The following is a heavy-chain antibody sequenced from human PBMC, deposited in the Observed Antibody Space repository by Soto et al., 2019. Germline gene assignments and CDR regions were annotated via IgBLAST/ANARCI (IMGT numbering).Heavy chain of an antibody. CDR1: GFSFSDYE. J-gene: IGHJ4*02. D-gene: IGHD6-13*01. CDR2: ISSGGSTI. V-gene: IGHV3-48*03. CDR3: GRDRAAGGY. Sequence: EVQLVESGGGLAQPGGSLRLSCVASGFSFSDYEMNWVRQAPGKGLEWVAYISSGGSTIHYADSVRGRFTVSRDNARNSLYVQMCTLGVEDTALLDCGRDRAAGGYWGQGTLVTVSS.